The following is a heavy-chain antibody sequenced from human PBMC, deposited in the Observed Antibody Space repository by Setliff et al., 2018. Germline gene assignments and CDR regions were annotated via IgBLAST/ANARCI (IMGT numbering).Heavy chain of an antibody. Sequence: SETLSLTCTVPGGSISSISYYWGWIRQPPGKGLEWIGTVYDSGTTYYNPSLKSRVTIFVDTSKNQFSLDLNSVTAADTGVYYCASCRYQVPYDYWGQGILVTVS. D-gene: IGHD2-2*01. CDR3: ASCRYQVPYDY. CDR1: GGSISSISYY. V-gene: IGHV4-39*01. J-gene: IGHJ4*02. CDR2: VYDSGTT.